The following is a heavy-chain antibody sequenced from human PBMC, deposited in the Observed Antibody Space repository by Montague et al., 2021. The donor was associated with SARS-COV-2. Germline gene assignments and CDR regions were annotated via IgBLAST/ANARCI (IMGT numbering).Heavy chain of an antibody. J-gene: IGHJ3*02. CDR1: GGSIGAYY. CDR3: ARHGGNDAFDI. Sequence: SETLSLTCTAPGGSIGAYYWSWIRQPPGKGLEWIGYIDNSGSTNHNPSLESRVTMSVDTSKSQFSLKLNSVTAADTAVYYCARHGGNDAFDIWGRGTMVTVSS. CDR2: IDNSGST. D-gene: IGHD4-23*01. V-gene: IGHV4-59*01.